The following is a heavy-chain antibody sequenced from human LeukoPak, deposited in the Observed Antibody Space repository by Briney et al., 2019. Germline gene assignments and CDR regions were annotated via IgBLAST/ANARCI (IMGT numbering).Heavy chain of an antibody. CDR1: GFTFSSYA. Sequence: GGSLRLSCAASGFTFSSYAMSWVRQAPGEGLEWVGRIKSKTDGGTTDYAAPVKGRFTISRDDSKNTLYLQMNSLKTEDTAVYYCTTVNLHSGSYRRRDYWGQGTLVTVSS. D-gene: IGHD1-26*01. CDR3: TTVNLHSGSYRRRDY. V-gene: IGHV3-15*01. CDR2: IKSKTDGGTT. J-gene: IGHJ4*02.